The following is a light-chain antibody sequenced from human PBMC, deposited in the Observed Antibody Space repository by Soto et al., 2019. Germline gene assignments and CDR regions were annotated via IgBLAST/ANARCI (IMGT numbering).Light chain of an antibody. Sequence: EIVLTQSPATLSLSPGETATLSCRASQSVSGYIGWYQQKPGQAPRLLIYADSNRATGISARFSGSGSGTDFNLNISSLEPEDFAVYYCQQYGSSGRFGQGTKV. CDR2: ADS. J-gene: IGKJ1*01. CDR3: QQYGSSGR. V-gene: IGKV3-11*01. CDR1: QSVSGY.